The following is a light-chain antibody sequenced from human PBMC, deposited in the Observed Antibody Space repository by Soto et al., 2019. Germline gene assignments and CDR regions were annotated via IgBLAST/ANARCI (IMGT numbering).Light chain of an antibody. CDR1: QSVSSSY. CDR2: GAS. CDR3: QQYGISPIFA. J-gene: IGKJ3*01. Sequence: EIVLTQSPGTLSLSPGERATLSCRASQSVSSSYLAWYQQKPGQAPSLLIYGASGRATGIPDRFSGSGSGTDFTRTISRLEPEDLAVYYCQQYGISPIFAFGPGTKV. V-gene: IGKV3-20*01.